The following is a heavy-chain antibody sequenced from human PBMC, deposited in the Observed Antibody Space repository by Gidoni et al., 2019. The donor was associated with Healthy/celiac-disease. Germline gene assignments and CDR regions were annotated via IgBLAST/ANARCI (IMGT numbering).Heavy chain of an antibody. V-gene: IGHV3-30*02. CDR3: AKDHIGVITMVQGDYYYYYMDV. Sequence: GKGRFTISRDNSKNTLYLQMNSLRAEDTAVYYCAKDHIGVITMVQGDYYYYYMDVWGKGTTVTVSS. J-gene: IGHJ6*03. D-gene: IGHD3-10*01.